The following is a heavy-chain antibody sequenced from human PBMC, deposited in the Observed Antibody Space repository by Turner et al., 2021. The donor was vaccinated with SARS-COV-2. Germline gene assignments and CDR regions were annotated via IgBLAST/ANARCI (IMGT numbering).Heavy chain of an antibody. V-gene: IGHV4-39*01. Sequence: LQLQVSRPGLVKSWEPLSPPRTLSCGSIRSSRNHWGWLRQPPGKGLEWNGNSYYSGSAYYNPSLKSRVTISVDPSKNQFSLKLTSVTAADTAVYYCARLMDTAMDYYGTDVWGQGTTVTVSS. D-gene: IGHD5-18*01. CDR3: ARLMDTAMDYYGTDV. CDR2: SYYSGSA. J-gene: IGHJ6*02. CDR1: CGSIRSSRNH.